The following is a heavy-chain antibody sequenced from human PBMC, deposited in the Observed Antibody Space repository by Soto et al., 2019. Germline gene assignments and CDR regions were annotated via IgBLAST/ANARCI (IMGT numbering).Heavy chain of an antibody. D-gene: IGHD3-3*01. CDR1: GGSFSGYY. V-gene: IGHV4-34*01. CDR3: ARGIDFWSGYYTVYYYYGMDV. CDR2: INHSGST. Sequence: KPSETLSLTCAVYGGSFSGYYWSWIRQPPGKGLEWIGEINHSGSTNYNPSLKSRVTISVDTSKNQFSLKLSSVTAADTAVYYCARGIDFWSGYYTVYYYYGMDVWGQGTTVTVSS. J-gene: IGHJ6*02.